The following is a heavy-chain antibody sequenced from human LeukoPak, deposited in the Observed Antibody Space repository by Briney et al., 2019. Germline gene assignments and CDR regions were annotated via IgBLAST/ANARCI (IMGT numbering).Heavy chain of an antibody. Sequence: SETLSLTCTVSGGSISSSSYYWGWIRQPPGKGLEWIGSIYYSGSTYYNPSLKSRVTISVDTSKNQFSLKLSSVTAADTAVYYCAREGDILTEALRYWGQGTLVTVSS. J-gene: IGHJ4*02. V-gene: IGHV4-39*07. CDR1: GGSISSSSYY. CDR3: AREGDILTEALRY. D-gene: IGHD3-9*01. CDR2: IYYSGST.